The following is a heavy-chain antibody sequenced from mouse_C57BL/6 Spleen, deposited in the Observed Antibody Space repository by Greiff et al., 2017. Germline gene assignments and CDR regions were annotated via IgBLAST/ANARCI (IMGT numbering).Heavy chain of an antibody. CDR2: ISSGGSYT. CDR1: GFTFSSYG. CDR3: ARGDGSSLDY. D-gene: IGHD1-1*01. V-gene: IGHV5-6*01. Sequence: EVKVVESGGDLVKPGGSLKLSCAASGFTFSSYGMSWVRQTPDKRLEWVATISSGGSYTDYPDSVKGRFTISRDNAKNTQYLQMSSLKSEDTAMYYCARGDGSSLDYWGQGTTLTVSS. J-gene: IGHJ2*01.